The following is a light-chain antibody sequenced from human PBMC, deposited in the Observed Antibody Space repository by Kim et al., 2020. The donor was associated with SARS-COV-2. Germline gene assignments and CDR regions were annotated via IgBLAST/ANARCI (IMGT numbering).Light chain of an antibody. J-gene: IGLJ2*01. V-gene: IGLV2-14*03. CDR1: SGDVGAYNC. Sequence: QSALTQPASVSGSPGQSITIPCTGTSGDVGAYNCVSWYQQHPGKAPKLMIYDVTNRPSGVSRRFSGSKSGNTASLTISGLQAEDEADYYCSSYTTSKSVVFGGGTQLTVL. CDR2: DVT. CDR3: SSYTTSKSVV.